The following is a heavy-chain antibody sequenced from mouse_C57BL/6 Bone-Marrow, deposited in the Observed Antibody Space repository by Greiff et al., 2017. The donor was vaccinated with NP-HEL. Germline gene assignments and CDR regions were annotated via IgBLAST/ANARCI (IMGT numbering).Heavy chain of an antibody. D-gene: IGHD1-1*01. CDR2: IHPNSGST. CDR3: AKEDYYGSSPCLAY. J-gene: IGHJ3*01. Sequence: QVQLQQPGAELVKPGASVKLSCKASGYTFTSYWMHWVKQRPGQGLEWIGMIHPNSGSTNYNEKFKSKATLTVDKSSSTAYMQLSSLTSEDSAVYYCAKEDYYGSSPCLAYWGQGTLVTVSA. CDR1: GYTFTSYW. V-gene: IGHV1-64*01.